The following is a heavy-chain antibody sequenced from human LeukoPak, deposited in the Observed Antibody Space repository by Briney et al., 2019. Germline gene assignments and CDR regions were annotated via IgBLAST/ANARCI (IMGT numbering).Heavy chain of an antibody. CDR2: ISAGGGTP. Sequence: WGSLRLSCAASEFTFSNYAVTWDRQAPGKGLECVSGISAGGGTPYFADSVQGRFTISRDNSKNTLYLQMNNLRADDTAVYYCAKLMLRYTYGSADYWGQGILVTVSS. CDR3: AKLMLRYTYGSADY. V-gene: IGHV3-23*01. J-gene: IGHJ4*02. D-gene: IGHD5-18*01. CDR1: EFTFSNYA.